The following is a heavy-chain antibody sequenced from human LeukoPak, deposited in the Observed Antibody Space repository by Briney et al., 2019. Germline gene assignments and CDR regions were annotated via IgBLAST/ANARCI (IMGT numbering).Heavy chain of an antibody. J-gene: IGHJ6*02. V-gene: IGHV3-30-3*01. D-gene: IGHD3-16*01. Sequence: GRSLRLSCAASGFTFSSYAMVWVRQAPGKGLEWVAVVSYNGNSKYYADSVKGRFTISRDNSKNPLYLQMNSLRPEDTAVYYCARPGGYQANYYFYALDVWGQGTTVTVSS. CDR3: ARPGGYQANYYFYALDV. CDR2: VSYNGNSK. CDR1: GFTFSSYA.